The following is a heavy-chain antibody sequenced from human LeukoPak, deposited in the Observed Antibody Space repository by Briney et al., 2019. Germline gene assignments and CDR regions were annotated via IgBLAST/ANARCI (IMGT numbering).Heavy chain of an antibody. D-gene: IGHD3-3*01. CDR3: ARVSTYFGVVTDFDY. CDR1: GYTFTSYD. J-gene: IGHJ4*02. CDR2: MNPNSGNT. V-gene: IGHV1-8*01. Sequence: ASVKVSCKASGYTFTSYDINWVRQATGQGFEWMGWMNPNSGNTGYAQKFQGRVTMTRNTSISTAYMELSSLRSEDTAVYYCARVSTYFGVVTDFDYWGQGTLVTVSS.